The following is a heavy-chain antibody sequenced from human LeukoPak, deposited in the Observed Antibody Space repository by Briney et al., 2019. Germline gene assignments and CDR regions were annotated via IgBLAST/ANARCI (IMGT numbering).Heavy chain of an antibody. Sequence: SETLSLTCAVYGGSFSGYYWSWIRQPPGKGLEWIGGINHSGSTNYNPSLKSRVTISVDTSKNQFSLNLTSVTAADTALYFCARDSVTFDTWGQGAMVTVSS. J-gene: IGHJ3*02. V-gene: IGHV4-34*01. CDR3: ARDSVTFDT. CDR1: GGSFSGYY. D-gene: IGHD3-10*01. CDR2: INHSGST.